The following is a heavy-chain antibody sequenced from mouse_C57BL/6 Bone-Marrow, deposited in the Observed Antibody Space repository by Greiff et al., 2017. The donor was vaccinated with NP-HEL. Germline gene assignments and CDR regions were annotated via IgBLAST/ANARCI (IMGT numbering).Heavy chain of an antibody. CDR1: GYAFSSYW. Sequence: QVQLKQSGAELVKPGASVKISCKASGYAFSSYWMNWVKQRPGKGLEWIGQIYPGDGDTNYNGKFKGKATLTADKSSSTAYMQLSSLTSEDSAVYFCARDYGSSSSFDYWGQGTTLTVSS. V-gene: IGHV1-80*01. J-gene: IGHJ2*01. CDR2: IYPGDGDT. D-gene: IGHD1-1*01. CDR3: ARDYGSSSSFDY.